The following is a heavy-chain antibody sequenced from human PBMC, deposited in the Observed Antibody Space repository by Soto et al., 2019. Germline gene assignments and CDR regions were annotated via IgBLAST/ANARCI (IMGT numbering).Heavy chain of an antibody. CDR1: GFNFGAYG. Sequence: QVQLVESGGGVVQPGTSLRLACEASGFNFGAYGMHWVRQAPGKGLEWVAVISHDGTKTYYSDSVKGRFTVSRDNSKNMLYVQMVSLRPDGTAVYSCAKDRRDGYTTCSRCYGVDVWGQGTTVTVSS. D-gene: IGHD5-18*01. CDR2: ISHDGTKT. V-gene: IGHV3-30*18. J-gene: IGHJ6*02. CDR3: AKDRRDGYTTCSRCYGVDV.